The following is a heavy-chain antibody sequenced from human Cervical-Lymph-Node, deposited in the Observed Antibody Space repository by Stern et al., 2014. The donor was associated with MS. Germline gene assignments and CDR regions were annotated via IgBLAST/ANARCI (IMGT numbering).Heavy chain of an antibody. CDR2: IYPGDSET. Sequence: VQLMQSGAELIRPGESLKISCKGSGFKFSIYWIAWVRQMPGQGLEWMVIIYPGDSETRYSPSFQGQVTMSADKSTSTAYLQWSSLNASDTAMYFCARQTTAWASDVWGQGTLVTVSS. J-gene: IGHJ4*02. CDR3: ARQTTAWASDV. D-gene: IGHD1-14*01. CDR1: GFKFSIYW. V-gene: IGHV5-51*01.